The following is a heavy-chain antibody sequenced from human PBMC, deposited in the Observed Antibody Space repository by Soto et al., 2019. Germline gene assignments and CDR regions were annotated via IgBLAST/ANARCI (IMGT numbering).Heavy chain of an antibody. CDR1: GGSISSYY. V-gene: IGHV4-59*01. Sequence: SETLSLTCTVSGGSISSYYWSWIRQPPGKGLEWIGYIYYSGSTNYNPSLKSRVTISVDTSKNQFSLKLSSVTAADTAVYYCARAGWDYGDYLGYFDYWGQGTLVTVSS. CDR2: IYYSGST. CDR3: ARAGWDYGDYLGYFDY. D-gene: IGHD4-17*01. J-gene: IGHJ4*02.